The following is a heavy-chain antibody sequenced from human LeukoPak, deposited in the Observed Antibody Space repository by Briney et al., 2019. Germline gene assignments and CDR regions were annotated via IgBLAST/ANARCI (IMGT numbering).Heavy chain of an antibody. CDR1: VFTFSSYA. J-gene: IGHJ6*04. CDR3: AELGITMIGGV. Sequence: GGSLRLSCAASVFTFSSYAMSWVRRAPGKGLEWVSASSGSGGSTYYAGSVKGRFTISRDNSKNTLYLQMNSLRAEDTAVYYCAELGITMIGGVWGKGTTVTISS. CDR2: SSGSGGST. D-gene: IGHD3-10*02. V-gene: IGHV3-23*01.